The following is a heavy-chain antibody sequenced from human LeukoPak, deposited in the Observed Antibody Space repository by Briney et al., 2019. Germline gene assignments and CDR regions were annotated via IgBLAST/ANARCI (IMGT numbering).Heavy chain of an antibody. CDR3: ARDHVGSGYYYFDS. Sequence: GGSLRLSCAASGFTFADYGMSWVRQAPGKGLEWVSGIIGNGGSVGYADAMKGRFTVSRGNAKNSLYLQMNSLRDEDTALYYCARDHVGSGYYYFDSWGQGTPVTVSS. CDR1: GFTFADYG. V-gene: IGHV3-20*04. D-gene: IGHD3-22*01. J-gene: IGHJ4*02. CDR2: IIGNGGSV.